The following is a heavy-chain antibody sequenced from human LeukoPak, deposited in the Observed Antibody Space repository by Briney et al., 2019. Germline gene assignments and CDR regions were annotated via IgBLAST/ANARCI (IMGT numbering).Heavy chain of an antibody. CDR3: TTIAPLEAAGTDDY. D-gene: IGHD6-13*01. CDR2: IKSKTDGGTT. J-gene: IGHJ4*02. V-gene: IGHV3-15*01. Sequence: GGSLRLSCAASGFTFSNAWMSWVRQAPGKGLEWVGRIKSKTDGGTTDYAAPVKGRFTISRDDSKNTLYLQMNSLKTEDTAVYYCTTIAPLEAAGTDDYWGQGTLVTVSS. CDR1: GFTFSNAW.